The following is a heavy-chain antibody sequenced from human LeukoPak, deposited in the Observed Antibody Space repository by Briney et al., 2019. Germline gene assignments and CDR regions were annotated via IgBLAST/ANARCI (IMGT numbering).Heavy chain of an antibody. D-gene: IGHD3-10*01. CDR2: ISGSGGST. CDR3: VKNTQAWFGDLFVAY. Sequence: GGSLRLSCAASGFTFSSYAMSWVRQAPGKGLEWVSAISGSGGSTYYADSVKGRFTISRDNSKNTLYLQMNSLRAEDTAVYYCVKNTQAWFGDLFVAYWGQGTLVTVFS. V-gene: IGHV3-23*01. CDR1: GFTFSSYA. J-gene: IGHJ4*02.